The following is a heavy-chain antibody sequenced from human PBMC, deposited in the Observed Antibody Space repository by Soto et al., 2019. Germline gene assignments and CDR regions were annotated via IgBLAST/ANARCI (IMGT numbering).Heavy chain of an antibody. CDR1: GYSFTSYW. CDR2: IYPGDSDT. CDR3: ARSPYYYDSSGYYYNY. Sequence: GESLKISWKGSGYSFTSYWIGWVRQMTGKGLEWMGIIYPGDSDTRYSPSFQGQVTISADKSISTACLQWSSLKASDTAMYYCARSPYYYDSSGYYYNYWGQGTLVTVSS. D-gene: IGHD3-22*01. V-gene: IGHV5-51*01. J-gene: IGHJ4*02.